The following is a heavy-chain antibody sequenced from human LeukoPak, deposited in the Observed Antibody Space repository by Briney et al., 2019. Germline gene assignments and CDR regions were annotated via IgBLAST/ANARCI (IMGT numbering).Heavy chain of an antibody. D-gene: IGHD5-18*01. V-gene: IGHV1-69*05. Sequence: GASVKVSCKASGGTFSSYTITWVRQAPGQGLEWMGGIIPIFGTSNYAQRFQGRVTITTDESTSTAYMELNSLRSEDTAVYYCATEQLWSPLGYWGQGTLVTVSS. CDR3: ATEQLWSPLGY. CDR2: IIPIFGTS. CDR1: GGTFSSYT. J-gene: IGHJ4*02.